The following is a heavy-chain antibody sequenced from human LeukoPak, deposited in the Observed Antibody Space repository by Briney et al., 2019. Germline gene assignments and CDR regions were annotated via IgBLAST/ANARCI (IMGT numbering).Heavy chain of an antibody. D-gene: IGHD1-1*01. Sequence: SVKVSCKASGGTFSSYAISWVRQAPGQGLEWMGGIIPIFGTANYAQKFQGRVTITADESTSTAYMGLSSLRSEGTAVYYCARDGLEPQSPYYYYGMDVWGQGTTVTVSS. CDR1: GGTFSSYA. J-gene: IGHJ6*02. CDR2: IIPIFGTA. V-gene: IGHV1-69*13. CDR3: ARDGLEPQSPYYYYGMDV.